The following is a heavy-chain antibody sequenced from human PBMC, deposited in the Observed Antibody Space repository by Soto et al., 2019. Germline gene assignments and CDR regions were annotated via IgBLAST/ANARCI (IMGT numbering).Heavy chain of an antibody. D-gene: IGHD3-22*01. V-gene: IGHV1-24*01. CDR2: FDPEDGET. J-gene: IGHJ4*02. Sequence: ASVKVSCKVSGYTLTELSMHWVRQAPGKGLEWMGGFDPEDGETIYAQKFQGRVTMTEDASTDTAYMELSSPRSEDTAVYYCATRTDSSGSEDFQFWGQGTLVTVSS. CDR1: GYTLTELS. CDR3: ATRTDSSGSEDFQF.